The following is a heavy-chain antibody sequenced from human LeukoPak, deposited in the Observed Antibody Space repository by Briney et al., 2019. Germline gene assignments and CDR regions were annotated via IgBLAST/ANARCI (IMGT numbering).Heavy chain of an antibody. CDR2: IYENGGTT. D-gene: IGHD2-21*01. J-gene: IGHJ4*02. CDR1: GFTFRSHA. Sequence: GGSLRLSCVGSGFTFRSHAMSWVRQAPEKGLEFVSGIYENGGTTYYADSVKGRFSISGDNSKNTLYLQMDSLRGEDTAVYYCAKDFRIGYSAHFDYWGQGALVTVSS. V-gene: IGHV3-23*01. CDR3: AKDFRIGYSAHFDY.